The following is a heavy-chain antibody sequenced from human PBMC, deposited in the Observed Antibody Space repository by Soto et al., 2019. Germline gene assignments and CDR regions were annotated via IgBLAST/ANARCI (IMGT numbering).Heavy chain of an antibody. CDR1: GFTFSSYA. Sequence: QVQLVESGGGVVQPGRSLRLSCAASGFTFSSYAMHWVRQAPGKGLEWVAVISYDGSNKYYADSVKGRFTISRDNSKNTLYLQRNSLRAEDTAVYYCARATAAFGGVIEEYFQHWGQGTLVTVSS. J-gene: IGHJ1*01. D-gene: IGHD3-3*01. CDR2: ISYDGSNK. V-gene: IGHV3-30-3*01. CDR3: ARATAAFGGVIEEYFQH.